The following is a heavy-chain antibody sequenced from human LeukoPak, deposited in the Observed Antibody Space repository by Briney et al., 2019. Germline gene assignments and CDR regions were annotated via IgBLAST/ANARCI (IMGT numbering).Heavy chain of an antibody. CDR1: GYSFIGYY. V-gene: IGHV1-2*02. Sequence: ASVKVSCKASGYSFIGYYVHWVRQAPGQGLEWIGWMNPNSGGTNYAQKFQGRVTMTRDTSISTAYMELSSLRSDDTAVYYCARAPVGGPLRFFDYWGQGTLVTVSS. CDR2: MNPNSGGT. CDR3: ARAPVGGPLRFFDY. J-gene: IGHJ4*02. D-gene: IGHD3-3*01.